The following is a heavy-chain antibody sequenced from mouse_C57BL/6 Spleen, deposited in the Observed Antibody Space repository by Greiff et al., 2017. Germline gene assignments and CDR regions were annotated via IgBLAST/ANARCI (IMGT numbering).Heavy chain of an antibody. J-gene: IGHJ2*01. CDR2: IDPETGGT. D-gene: IGHD2-10*01. CDR1: GYTFTDYE. Sequence: QVQLQQSGAELVRPGASVTLSCKASGYTFTDYEMHWVKQTPVHGLEWIGAIDPETGGTAYNQKFKGKAILTADKSSCTAYMELRSLTSEDSAVYYCTRSSYYGNYNYWGQGTTLTVSS. V-gene: IGHV1-15*01. CDR3: TRSSYYGNYNY.